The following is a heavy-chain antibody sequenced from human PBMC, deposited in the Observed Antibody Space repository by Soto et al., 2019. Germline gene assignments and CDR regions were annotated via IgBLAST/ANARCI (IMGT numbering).Heavy chain of an antibody. Sequence: GGSLRLSCAASGFTVSSNYMSWVRQAPGKGLEWVSVIYSGGSTYYADSVKGRFTISRDNSKNTLYLQMNSLRAEDTAVYYCARGGYDFWSGYYPYFDYWGQGTLVTVSS. V-gene: IGHV3-53*01. CDR1: GFTVSSNY. CDR2: IYSGGST. D-gene: IGHD3-3*01. J-gene: IGHJ4*02. CDR3: ARGGYDFWSGYYPYFDY.